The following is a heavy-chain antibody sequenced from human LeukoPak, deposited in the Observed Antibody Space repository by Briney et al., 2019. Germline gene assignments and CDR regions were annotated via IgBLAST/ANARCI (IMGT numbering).Heavy chain of an antibody. CDR3: PREGNSLY. J-gene: IGHJ4*02. Sequence: GASVTVSCMASGYTLTVYQMHWVRQAPGQGQEWRGWINPNSGGTNYVQKFQGRVTMTRHTSISTAYMELSRLRSDDTAVYSCPREGNSLYWRQGTLVTVSS. CDR1: GYTLTVYQ. CDR2: INPNSGGT. V-gene: IGHV1-2*02. D-gene: IGHD5-24*01.